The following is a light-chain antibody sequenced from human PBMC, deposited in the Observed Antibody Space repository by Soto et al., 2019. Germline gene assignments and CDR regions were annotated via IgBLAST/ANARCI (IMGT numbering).Light chain of an antibody. Sequence: EIVLTQSPGTLSLSPGEGATLSCRASQSVSSSYLAWYQQKPGQAPRLLIYGAFSRATGIPDRFSGSGSGTDFTLTISRLEPEDFAVYYCQQYDSSPKTFGQGTKVDIK. CDR1: QSVSSSY. CDR2: GAF. CDR3: QQYDSSPKT. V-gene: IGKV3-20*01. J-gene: IGKJ1*01.